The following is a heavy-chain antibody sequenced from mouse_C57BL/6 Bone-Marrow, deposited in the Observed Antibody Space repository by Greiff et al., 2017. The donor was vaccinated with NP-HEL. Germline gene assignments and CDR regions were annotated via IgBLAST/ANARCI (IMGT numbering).Heavy chain of an antibody. CDR2: IRSKSNNYAT. CDR3: VRQPCGGYGNFFDY. D-gene: IGHD2-1*01. CDR1: GFSFNTYA. J-gene: IGHJ2*01. V-gene: IGHV10-1*01. Sequence: EAGGGLVQPKGSLKLSCAASGFSFNTYAMNWVRQAPGKGLEWVARIRSKSNNYATYYADSVKDRFTISRDDSESMLYLQMNNLKTEDTAMYYCVRQPCGGYGNFFDYWGQGTTLTVSS.